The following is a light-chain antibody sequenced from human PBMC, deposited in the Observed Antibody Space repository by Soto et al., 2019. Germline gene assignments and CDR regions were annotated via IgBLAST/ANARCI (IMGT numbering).Light chain of an antibody. CDR2: EDN. V-gene: IGLV6-57*04. CDR1: SGSIASNY. J-gene: IGLJ1*01. Sequence: NFMLTQPHSMSESPGKTVTISCTRSSGSIASNYVQWYRQRPGTVPTTVIYEDNQRPSGVPDRFSGSVDSSSNFASLTISGLETEDEADYYCQSYDNSSYVFGTGTKLTVL. CDR3: QSYDNSSYV.